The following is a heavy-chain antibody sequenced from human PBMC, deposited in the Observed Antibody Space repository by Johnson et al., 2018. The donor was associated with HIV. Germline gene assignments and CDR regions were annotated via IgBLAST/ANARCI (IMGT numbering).Heavy chain of an antibody. CDR2: IKQDGSEK. CDR1: GFTFSDYY. V-gene: IGHV3-7*01. CDR3: ARDLRFNRTVQGRIIISGVFDM. D-gene: IGHD3-10*01. J-gene: IGHJ3*02. Sequence: VQLVESGGGVVQPGGSLRLSCAASGFTFSDYYMSWMRQAPGQGLEWVANIKQDGSEKYYVDSVKGRFSISRDNAKNSLLLQMNSLRTEDTAIYSCARDLRFNRTVQGRIIISGVFDMWGQGTVVHVSS.